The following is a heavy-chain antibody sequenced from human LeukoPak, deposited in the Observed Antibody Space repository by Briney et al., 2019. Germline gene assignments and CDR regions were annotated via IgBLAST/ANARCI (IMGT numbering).Heavy chain of an antibody. CDR3: ASGLPRSAFDI. V-gene: IGHV1-69*01. CDR2: IIPIFGTA. D-gene: IGHD3-16*01. Sequence: SVKASCKASGGTFTSYAISGVRQAPGQGLEGMGGIIPIFGTANYAQKFQGRVTITADESTSTACMELSSLRSEDTAVYYCASGLPRSAFDIWGQGIMVTVSS. J-gene: IGHJ3*02. CDR1: GGTFTSYA.